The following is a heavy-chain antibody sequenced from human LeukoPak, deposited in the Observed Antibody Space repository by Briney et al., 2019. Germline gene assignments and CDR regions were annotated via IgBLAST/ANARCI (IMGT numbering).Heavy chain of an antibody. CDR2: IYYSGST. J-gene: IGHJ4*02. CDR1: GGSISSSSYY. V-gene: IGHV4-39*01. D-gene: IGHD6-19*01. Sequence: PSETLSLTCTVSGGSISSSSYYWGWIRQPPGKGLEWIGSIYYSGSTYYNPSLKSRVTISVDTSKNQFSLKLSSVTAADTAVYYCAGSAVAEDYFDYWGQGTLVTVSS. CDR3: AGSAVAEDYFDY.